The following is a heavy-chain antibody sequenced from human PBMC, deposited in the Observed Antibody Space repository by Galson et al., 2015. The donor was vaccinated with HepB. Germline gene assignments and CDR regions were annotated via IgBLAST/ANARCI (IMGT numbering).Heavy chain of an antibody. CDR1: GYTFTSNG. CDR3: ARGSIADCGGDCYSWPFDY. Sequence: SVKVSCKASGYTFTSNGISWVRQAPGQGLEWMGWTSAYNGNTNYAQKFQGRVTMTTDTSTSTAYMELRSLRAEDTAVYYCARGSIADCGGDCYSWPFDYWGQGTLVTVSS. CDR2: TSAYNGNT. J-gene: IGHJ4*02. D-gene: IGHD2-21*01. V-gene: IGHV1-18*04.